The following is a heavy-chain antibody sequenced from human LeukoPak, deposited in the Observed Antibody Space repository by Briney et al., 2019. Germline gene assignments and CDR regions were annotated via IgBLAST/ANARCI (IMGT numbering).Heavy chain of an antibody. CDR1: GFTFSSYS. J-gene: IGHJ4*02. CDR3: AKLLSGYDY. CDR2: FSGSGYST. D-gene: IGHD3-22*01. Sequence: GGSLRLSCAASGFTFSSYSMNWVRQAPGKGLEWVSTFSGSGYSTYYADSVKGRFTISRDSSKNTLYLQMNSLRAEDTAVYYCAKLLSGYDYWGQGTLVTVSS. V-gene: IGHV3-23*01.